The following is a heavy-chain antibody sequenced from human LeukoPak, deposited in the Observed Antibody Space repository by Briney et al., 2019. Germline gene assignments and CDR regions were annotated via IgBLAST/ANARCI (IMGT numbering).Heavy chain of an antibody. Sequence: GGSLRLSCAASGFTFSSYGMHWVRQAPGKGLEWVTFIQYDGSNKYYADSVKGRFTISRDNSKNTVYLQMNSLRDEDTAVYYCARVRGGDTKDFDYWGQGTLVTVSS. CDR3: ARVRGGDTKDFDY. D-gene: IGHD2-8*01. CDR1: GFTFSSYG. J-gene: IGHJ4*02. V-gene: IGHV3-30*02. CDR2: IQYDGSNK.